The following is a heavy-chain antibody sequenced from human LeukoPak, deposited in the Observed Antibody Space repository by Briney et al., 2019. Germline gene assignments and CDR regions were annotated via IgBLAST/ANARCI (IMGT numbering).Heavy chain of an antibody. V-gene: IGHV3-11*01. CDR1: GFTVSSNS. CDR2: IISSGSTI. J-gene: IGHJ4*02. CDR3: AREWYYYDSSGYYYFDY. Sequence: GGSLRLSCTVSGFTVSSNSMSWIRQAPGKGPEWVSYIISSGSTIYYADSVKGRFTISRDNAKNSLYLQMNSLRAEDTAVYYCAREWYYYDSSGYYYFDYWGQGTLVTVSS. D-gene: IGHD3-22*01.